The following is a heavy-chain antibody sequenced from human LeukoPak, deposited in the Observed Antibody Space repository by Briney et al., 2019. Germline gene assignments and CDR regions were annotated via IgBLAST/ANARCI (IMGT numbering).Heavy chain of an antibody. CDR2: IWFDGIRK. Sequence: GGSLRLSCAASGFTFSNYGMHWVRQVPGKRLEWVAGIWFDGIRKYYADSVKGRFTISRDNAKNSLYLQMNSLRDEDTAVYYCARGGYYGSGSYQFDYWGQGTLVTVSS. J-gene: IGHJ4*02. CDR3: ARGGYYGSGSYQFDY. V-gene: IGHV3-33*01. D-gene: IGHD3-10*01. CDR1: GFTFSNYG.